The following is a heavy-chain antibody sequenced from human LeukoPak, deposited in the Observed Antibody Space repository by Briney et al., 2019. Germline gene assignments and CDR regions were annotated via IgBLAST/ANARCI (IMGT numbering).Heavy chain of an antibody. Sequence: GGSLRLSCAASGLTFSSYSMNWVRQAPGKGLEWVSSISSSSSYIYYADSVKGRFTISRDNAKNSLYLQMNSLRAEDTAVYYCADTATGYFDYWGQGTLVTVSS. J-gene: IGHJ4*02. CDR3: ADTATGYFDY. CDR2: ISSSSSYI. CDR1: GLTFSSYS. V-gene: IGHV3-21*01. D-gene: IGHD5-18*01.